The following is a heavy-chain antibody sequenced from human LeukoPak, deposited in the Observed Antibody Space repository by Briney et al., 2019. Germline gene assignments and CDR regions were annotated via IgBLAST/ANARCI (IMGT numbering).Heavy chain of an antibody. CDR1: GFTFSSYS. Sequence: GGSLRLSCAASGFTFSSYSMNWVRQAPGKGLEWVSSISSSSSYIYYADSVKGRFTISRDNAKNSLYLQMNSPRAEDTAVYFCARGAPAASFDYWGQGTLVTVSS. CDR3: ARGAPAASFDY. CDR2: ISSSSSYI. D-gene: IGHD2-2*01. J-gene: IGHJ4*02. V-gene: IGHV3-21*01.